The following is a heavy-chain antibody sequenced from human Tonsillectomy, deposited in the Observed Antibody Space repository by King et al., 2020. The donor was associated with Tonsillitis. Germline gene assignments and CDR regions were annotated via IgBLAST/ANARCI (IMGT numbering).Heavy chain of an antibody. D-gene: IGHD2-8*01. CDR1: GFTFSSYA. Sequence: VQLVESGGGVVQPGRSLRLSCAASGFTFSSYAMHWVRQAPGKGLEWVAVISYDGSNKYYADSVKGRFTISRDNSKNTLYLQMNSLRPEDTAVYYCASDQGGYCTHGVCSPFDYWGQGTLVTVSS. CDR3: ASDQGGYCTHGVCSPFDY. V-gene: IGHV3-30*04. CDR2: ISYDGSNK. J-gene: IGHJ4*02.